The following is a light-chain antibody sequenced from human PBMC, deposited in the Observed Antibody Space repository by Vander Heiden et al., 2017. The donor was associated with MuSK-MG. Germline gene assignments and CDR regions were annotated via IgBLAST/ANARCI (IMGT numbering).Light chain of an antibody. CDR1: SSDIGGYNY. V-gene: IGLV2-14*01. J-gene: IGLJ2*01. CDR3: SSYTSSYTVL. CDR2: EVT. Sequence: QSALTPPASVSGSPGQSLTISCTGTSSDIGGYNYVSWYQLHPGKVPKLMIYEVTNRPSGVSDRFSGSKSGNTASLTISGLQAEDEANYYCSSYTSSYTVLCGGGTKMTVL.